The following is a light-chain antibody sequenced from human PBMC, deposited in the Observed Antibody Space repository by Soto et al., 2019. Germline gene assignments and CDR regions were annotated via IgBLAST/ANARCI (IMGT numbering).Light chain of an antibody. CDR1: QSFSTSY. J-gene: IGKJ1*01. V-gene: IGKV3-20*01. CDR3: QQYGSSPRT. Sequence: EIVLTQSPGTLSLSPGERATLSCRTSQSFSTSYLAWYQQKPGQAPRLLIYGASNRATGIPDRFSGGGSGTDVTLTLSRLEPEDFAVYYCQQYGSSPRTFGQGTKVEIK. CDR2: GAS.